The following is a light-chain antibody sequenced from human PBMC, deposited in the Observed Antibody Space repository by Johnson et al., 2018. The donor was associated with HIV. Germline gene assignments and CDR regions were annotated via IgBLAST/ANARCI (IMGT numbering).Light chain of an antibody. CDR3: GTWDSSLSAGRV. J-gene: IGLJ1*01. V-gene: IGLV1-51*01. Sequence: QSVLTKSPSVSAAPGQKVTISCSGSSSNIGNNYVSWYQQLPGTAPKLLIYDNNKRPSGIPDRFSGSKSGTSATLGISGLQTGDEADYYCGTWDSSLSAGRVFGTGTKVTVL. CDR1: SSNIGNNY. CDR2: DNN.